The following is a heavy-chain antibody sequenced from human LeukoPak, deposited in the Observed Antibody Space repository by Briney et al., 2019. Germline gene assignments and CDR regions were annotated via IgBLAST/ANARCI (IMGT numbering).Heavy chain of an antibody. J-gene: IGHJ6*02. Sequence: GGSLRLSCAASGFTFSSYGMNWVRQAPGKGLEWVSSISSSSSYIYYADSVKGRFTISRDNSKNTLYLQMNSLRVEDTALYYCARRPAYSIGVYYYYGMDVWGQGTTVTVSS. V-gene: IGHV3-21*04. CDR3: ARRPAYSIGVYYYYGMDV. D-gene: IGHD6-19*01. CDR1: GFTFSSYG. CDR2: ISSSSSYI.